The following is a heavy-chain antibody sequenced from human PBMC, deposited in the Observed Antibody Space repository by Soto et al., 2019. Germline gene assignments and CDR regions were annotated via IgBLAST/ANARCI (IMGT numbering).Heavy chain of an antibody. CDR1: GDTFSTYG. J-gene: IGHJ4*01. CDR3: ARAGGRQLELRGVWDY. Sequence: QVQLVQSGAEVTKPGSSVTVSCKASGDTFSTYGFDWVRQAPGQRLEWMGGIIPVFGKTNYAQEFQGRLTISADDSTSTVYRELSGLTSEDTAVYYCARAGGRQLELRGVWDYWGHGTLVTVAS. D-gene: IGHD1-7*01. CDR2: IIPVFGKT. V-gene: IGHV1-69*01.